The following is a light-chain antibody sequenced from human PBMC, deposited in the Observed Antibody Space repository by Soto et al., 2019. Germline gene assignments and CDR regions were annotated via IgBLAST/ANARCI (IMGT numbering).Light chain of an antibody. CDR1: QGIDTS. J-gene: IGKJ5*01. V-gene: IGKV1-9*01. CDR3: QQHHGYPIT. CDR2: AAS. Sequence: ILLTQSPSSLSASVGDRVTITCRASQGIDTSLAWYQQKPGKAPKLLIYAASNFQSGVPSRFSGSGSGTHFTLTISSLQPEDFAIYSCQQHHGYPITFGQGTRLEIK.